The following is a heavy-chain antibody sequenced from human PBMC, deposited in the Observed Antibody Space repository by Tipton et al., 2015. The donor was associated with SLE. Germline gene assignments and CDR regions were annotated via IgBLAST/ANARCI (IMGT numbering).Heavy chain of an antibody. CDR3: ASHSPYNFWSGYCGY. CDR2: IKEDGSET. V-gene: IGHV3-7*01. J-gene: IGHJ4*02. CDR1: GVTFSNYW. Sequence: SGVTFSNYWMSWVRQAPGKGLEWVANIKEDGSETYYVDSVKGRFTISRDNAKSSLYLQVNSLRAEDTAVYYCASHSPYNFWSGYCGYWGQGTLVTVSS. D-gene: IGHD3-3*01.